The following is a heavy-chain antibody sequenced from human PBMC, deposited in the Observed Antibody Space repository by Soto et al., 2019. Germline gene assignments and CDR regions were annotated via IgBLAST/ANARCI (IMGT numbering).Heavy chain of an antibody. Sequence: EVQLVESGGALVKPEGSLRLSCVGSGFIFRNAWMTWVRQAPGKGLEWVGRIKRNSDGGTTDYAAPVKGRFTISRDDSKNTVYLQMSSLKTEDTAVYYYGGWPSGNWGQGTLGTVSS. D-gene: IGHD3-10*01. J-gene: IGHJ4*02. CDR2: IKRNSDGGTT. CDR3: GGWPSGN. V-gene: IGHV3-15*02. CDR1: GFIFRNAW.